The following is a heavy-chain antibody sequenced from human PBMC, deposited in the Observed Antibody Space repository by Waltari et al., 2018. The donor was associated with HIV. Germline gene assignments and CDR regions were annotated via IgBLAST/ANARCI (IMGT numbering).Heavy chain of an antibody. D-gene: IGHD2-15*01. CDR2: ISGNGSST. CDR1: GFTFSNYW. CDR3: VREVVVAATWWFDP. J-gene: IGHJ5*02. V-gene: IGHV3-74*01. Sequence: EVQLVESGGGLVQPGGSLRLSCAASGFTFSNYWMHWVRQAPGKGLVRVSRISGNGSSTTYADSVKGRLSISRDNPKNTLYLQMNSLRVEYTGVYYGVREVVVAATWWFDPWGQGTLVTVSS.